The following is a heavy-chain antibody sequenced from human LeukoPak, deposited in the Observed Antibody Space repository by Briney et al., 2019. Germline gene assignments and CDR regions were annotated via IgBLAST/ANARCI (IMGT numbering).Heavy chain of an antibody. CDR2: IYTSGST. CDR3: ARAGPYYYDSSGYLGYAFDI. V-gene: IGHV4-4*07. Sequence: SETLSLTCTVSGGSISSYYWSWIRQPAGKGLEWIGRIYTSGSTNYNPSLKSRVTMSVDTSKNQFSLKLSSVTAADTAVYYCARAGPYYYDSSGYLGYAFDIWGQGTMVTVSS. J-gene: IGHJ3*02. CDR1: GGSISSYY. D-gene: IGHD3-22*01.